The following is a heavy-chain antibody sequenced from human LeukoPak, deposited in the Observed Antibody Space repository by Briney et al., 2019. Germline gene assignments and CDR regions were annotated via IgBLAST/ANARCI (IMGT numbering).Heavy chain of an antibody. Sequence: PGGSLRLSCAASGFTFSSYSMNWVRQAPGKGLEWVSYISSSSSTIYYADSVKGRFTISRDNAKNSLYLQMNSLRAEDTALYYCARDFPPEGSSGWYPQPPDYWGQGTLVTVSS. CDR2: ISSSSSTI. CDR1: GFTFSSYS. D-gene: IGHD6-19*01. CDR3: ARDFPPEGSSGWYPQPPDY. V-gene: IGHV3-48*01. J-gene: IGHJ4*02.